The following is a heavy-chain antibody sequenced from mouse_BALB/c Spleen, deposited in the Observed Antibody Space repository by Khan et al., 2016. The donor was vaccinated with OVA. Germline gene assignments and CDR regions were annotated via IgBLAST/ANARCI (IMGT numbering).Heavy chain of an antibody. Sequence: EVQLQESGPGLVKPSQSLSLTCTVTGYSITSDYAWNWIRQFPGNKLEWMGYISSTGSTSYNPSLKSRISFTRDTSKNQFFLQLKSVTTEDTATYYCARSLYYSYGYVLDCWGRGTSVTVSS. CDR1: GYSITSDYA. V-gene: IGHV3-2*02. J-gene: IGHJ4*01. CDR2: ISSTGST. D-gene: IGHD2-14*01. CDR3: ARSLYYSYGYVLDC.